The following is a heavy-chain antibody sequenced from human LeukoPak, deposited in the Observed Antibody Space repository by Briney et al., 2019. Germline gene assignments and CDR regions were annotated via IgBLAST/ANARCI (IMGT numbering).Heavy chain of an antibody. CDR3: ARDREVVTATAQMDV. Sequence: GGSLRLSCAVSGFTVSTNHMSWVRQAPGKGLEWVSVIYNDANPYYTDSVKGRFTISRDNSKNTVFLQMNSLRAEDTAVYYCARDREVVTATAQMDVWGKGTTVTVSS. CDR2: IYNDANP. V-gene: IGHV3-53*01. CDR1: GFTVSTNH. D-gene: IGHD2-21*02. J-gene: IGHJ6*04.